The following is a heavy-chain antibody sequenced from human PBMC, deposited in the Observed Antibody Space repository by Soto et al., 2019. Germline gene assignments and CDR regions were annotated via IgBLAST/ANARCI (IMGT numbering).Heavy chain of an antibody. CDR3: ARESYYTMDV. J-gene: IGHJ6*02. CDR1: GFTFRDYY. Sequence: QVQLVESGGGLVRPGGSLRLSCESSGFTFRDYYMTWFRQAPGKGLEWLSYIDSSTKYTNYADSVKGRFTISRDNAKNSLYLQMNSLRAVATAVYYCARESYYTMDVWGQGNMVTVSS. V-gene: IGHV3-11*05. CDR2: IDSSTKYT.